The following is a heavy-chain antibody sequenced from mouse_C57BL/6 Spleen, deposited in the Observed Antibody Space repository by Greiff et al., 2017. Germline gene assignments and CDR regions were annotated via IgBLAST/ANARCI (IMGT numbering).Heavy chain of an antibody. V-gene: IGHV1-55*01. D-gene: IGHD3-2*02. CDR1: GYTFTSYW. Sequence: QVQLKQPGAELVKPGASVKMSCKASGYTFTSYWITWVKQRPGQGLEWIGEIYPGSGSTNYNEKFKSKATLTVDTSSSTAYMQLSSLTSEDSAVYYCARGDSSGLRGFAYWGQGTLVTVSA. J-gene: IGHJ3*01. CDR2: IYPGSGST. CDR3: ARGDSSGLRGFAY.